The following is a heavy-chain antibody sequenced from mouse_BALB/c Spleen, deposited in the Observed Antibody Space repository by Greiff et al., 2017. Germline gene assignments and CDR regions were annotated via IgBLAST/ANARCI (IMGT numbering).Heavy chain of an antibody. J-gene: IGHJ3*01. CDR3: ARTGSRGFAY. V-gene: IGHV5-9-4*01. D-gene: IGHD6-1*01. Sequence: DVQLVESGGGLVKPGGSLKLSCAASGFTFSSYAMSWVRQSPEKRLEWVAEISSGGSYTYYPDTVTGRFTISRDNAKNTLYLEMSSLRSEDTAMYYCARTGSRGFAYWGQGTLVTVSA. CDR1: GFTFSSYA. CDR2: ISSGGSYT.